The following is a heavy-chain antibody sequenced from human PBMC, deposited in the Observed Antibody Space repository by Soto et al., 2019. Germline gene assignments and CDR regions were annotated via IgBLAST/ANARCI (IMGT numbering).Heavy chain of an antibody. J-gene: IGHJ3*02. CDR3: ARAFGYGDLLDAFDI. Sequence: QVQLVESGGGVVQPGRSLRLSCAASGFTFSSYAMHWVRQAPGKGLEWVAVISYDGSNKYYADSVKGRFTISRDNSKNTLYLQMNSLRAEDTAVYYCARAFGYGDLLDAFDIWGQGTMVTVSS. D-gene: IGHD4-17*01. CDR1: GFTFSSYA. CDR2: ISYDGSNK. V-gene: IGHV3-30-3*01.